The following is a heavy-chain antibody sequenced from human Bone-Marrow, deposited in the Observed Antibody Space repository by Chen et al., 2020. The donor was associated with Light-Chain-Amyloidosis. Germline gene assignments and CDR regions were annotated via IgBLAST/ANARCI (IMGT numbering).Heavy chain of an antibody. D-gene: IGHD1-1*01. CDR3: VKSLIPSRYLYHYYMDV. V-gene: IGHV3-9*01. CDR1: GFTFNDYA. Sequence: EVQLVESGGGLVQPGRSPRLSCAASGFTFNDYAMYWVRQGPGKGLEWVSGISSNSGSIGYADSVKGRFSISRGNAKNYLHLQMNSLRPEDTALYYCVKSLIPSRYLYHYYMDVWGKGTTVIVSS. J-gene: IGHJ6*03. CDR2: ISSNSGSI.